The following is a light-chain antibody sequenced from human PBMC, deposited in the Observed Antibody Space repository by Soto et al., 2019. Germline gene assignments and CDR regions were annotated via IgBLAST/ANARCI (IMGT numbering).Light chain of an antibody. CDR3: QQYTNSRWT. J-gene: IGKJ1*01. Sequence: ETVLTQSPGTLSLSPGESVTLSCRASQTVASNYFAWYQQRPGQAPMLLMNGASTRATGVPDRFSGSGSGTDFTLTISRLEPEDFAVYYCQQYTNSRWTFGQGTKVDIK. V-gene: IGKV3-20*01. CDR2: GAS. CDR1: QTVASNY.